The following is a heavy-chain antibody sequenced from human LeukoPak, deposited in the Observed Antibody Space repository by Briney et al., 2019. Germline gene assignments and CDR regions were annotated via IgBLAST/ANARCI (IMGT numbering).Heavy chain of an antibody. CDR1: GFSFSDYY. D-gene: IGHD2-2*01. CDR3: AKDGDRGIVVVPGPADMDY. J-gene: IGHJ4*02. Sequence: PGGSLRLSCAASGFSFSDYYMSWIRQAPGKGLEWVSYMSNSGSAIYYADSVKGRFTISRDNTKNSLYLQMNSLRAEDTAVYYCAKDGDRGIVVVPGPADMDYWGQGTLVTVSS. CDR2: MSNSGSAI. V-gene: IGHV3-11*01.